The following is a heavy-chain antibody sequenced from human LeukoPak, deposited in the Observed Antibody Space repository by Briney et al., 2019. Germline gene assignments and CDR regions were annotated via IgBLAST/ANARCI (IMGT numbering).Heavy chain of an antibody. D-gene: IGHD5/OR15-5a*01. J-gene: IGHJ4*02. CDR2: INNVASHI. CDR1: GFTFSSSA. V-gene: IGHV3-21*01. Sequence: GGSLRLSCAASGFTFSSSAMNWVRQAPGKGLEWVSSINNVASHIYYAHSVKGRFTISRDNAKNSLYLQMNSLSDEDTAVYYCTRDPTQYLRYGHFDYWGQGTLVTVSP. CDR3: TRDPTQYLRYGHFDY.